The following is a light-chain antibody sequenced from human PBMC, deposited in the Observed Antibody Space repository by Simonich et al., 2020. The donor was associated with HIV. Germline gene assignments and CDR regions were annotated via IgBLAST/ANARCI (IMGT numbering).Light chain of an antibody. V-gene: IGLV2-14*01. CDR3: SSYTSSRTVV. CDR2: EVS. CDR1: SSDVGGYNY. Sequence: QSALTQPASVSGSPGQSVTISCPGTSSDVGGYNYVSWYQQHPGKAPKLMIYEVSKRPSGVPNRFSGSKSRNTASLTVSGLQAEDEADYYCSSYTSSRTVVFGGGTKVTVL. J-gene: IGLJ3*02.